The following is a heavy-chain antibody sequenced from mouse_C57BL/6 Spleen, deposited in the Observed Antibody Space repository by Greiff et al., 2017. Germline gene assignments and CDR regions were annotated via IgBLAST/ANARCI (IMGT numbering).Heavy chain of an antibody. J-gene: IGHJ3*01. Sequence: VKLQESGPELVKPGASVKISCKASGYAFSSSWMNWVKQRPGKGLEWIGRIYPGDGDTNYNGKLKGKATLTADNSSSTAYMQLSRLTSEDSAVYFCAREGDSSGRFAYWGQGTLVTVSA. CDR3: AREGDSSGRFAY. D-gene: IGHD3-2*02. CDR2: IYPGDGDT. V-gene: IGHV1-82*01. CDR1: GYAFSSSW.